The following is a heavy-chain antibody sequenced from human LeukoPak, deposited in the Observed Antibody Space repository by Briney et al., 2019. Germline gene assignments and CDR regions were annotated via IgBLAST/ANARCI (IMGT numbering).Heavy chain of an antibody. CDR1: GYPFTSYE. D-gene: IGHD3-22*01. CDR2: MNPNSGNT. V-gene: IGHV1-8*01. Sequence: ASVKVSCKASGYPFTSYEINWVRQATGQGLEWMGWMNPNSGNTGYAQKFQGRVTMTRNTSISTAYMELSSLRSEDTAVYYCARDYDSSGYYYYPYYFDYWGQGTLVTVSS. J-gene: IGHJ4*02. CDR3: ARDYDSSGYYYYPYYFDY.